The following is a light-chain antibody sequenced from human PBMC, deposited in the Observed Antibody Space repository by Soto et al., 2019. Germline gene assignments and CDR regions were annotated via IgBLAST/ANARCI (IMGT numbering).Light chain of an antibody. J-gene: IGKJ4*01. V-gene: IGKV3-20*01. CDR3: QQYGSSPLT. CDR2: RAS. CDR1: QSVSSSY. Sequence: EIVLTQSPGTLSLSPGERATLSCRASQSVSSSYLAWYQRKPGQAPRLLFYRASSRASGIPDRFSGSGSGTDFTLTISRLEPEDFAVYYCQQYGSSPLTLGGGTKVDIK.